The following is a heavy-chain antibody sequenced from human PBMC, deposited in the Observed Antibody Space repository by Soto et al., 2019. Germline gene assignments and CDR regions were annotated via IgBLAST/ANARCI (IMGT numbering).Heavy chain of an antibody. V-gene: IGHV4-59*01. J-gene: IGHJ4*02. CDR1: GGTISSYY. D-gene: IGHD3-9*01. Sequence: PSQTLCLPCTVSGGTISSYYWSWILQHPGKGLEWIGYIYYSGSTTYNPSLKSRVTISVDTSKNQFSLKLSSVTAADTAVYYCGRDKVLRYGTRGDYCGQGTLVTVSS. CDR3: GRDKVLRYGTRGDY. CDR2: IYYSGST.